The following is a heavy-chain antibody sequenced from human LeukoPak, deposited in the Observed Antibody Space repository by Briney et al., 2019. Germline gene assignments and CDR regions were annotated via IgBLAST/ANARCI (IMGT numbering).Heavy chain of an antibody. CDR2: IFYSGST. V-gene: IGHV4-59*01. J-gene: IGHJ4*02. CDR1: GGPISNYY. CDR3: ARGEGYSYGFDY. Sequence: SETLSLTCTVSGGPISNYYWSWIRQPPGKRLEWVGYIFYSGSTNYNPSLKSRVTISVDTSKNQFSLKLSSVTAADTAVYYCARGEGYSYGFDYWGQGTLVTVSS. D-gene: IGHD5-18*01.